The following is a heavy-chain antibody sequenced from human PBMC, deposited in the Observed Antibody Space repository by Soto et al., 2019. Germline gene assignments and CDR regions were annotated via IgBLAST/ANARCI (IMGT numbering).Heavy chain of an antibody. CDR1: GFTFSNYW. CDR2: ISSDGRNT. Sequence: EVQLVESGGGIVQPGGSLRLSCTASGFTFSNYWMHWVRQAPGKGLVWVSRISSDGRNTGYADSVKGRFTISRDNAANSLYLKMISLGAEDAAVCYCASDFDYWGQGTLVTVSS. J-gene: IGHJ4*02. CDR3: ASDFDY. V-gene: IGHV3-74*01.